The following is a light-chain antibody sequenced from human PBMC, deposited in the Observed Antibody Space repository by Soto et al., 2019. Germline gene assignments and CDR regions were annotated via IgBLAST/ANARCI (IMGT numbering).Light chain of an antibody. CDR2: EVS. J-gene: IGLJ1*01. CDR3: SSYGGSIYV. Sequence: QSALTQPPSASGSPGQSVTISCTGTSSDVGGYNYVSWYQQHPGKAPKLMIYEVSKRPSGVPGRFSGSKSGNTASLTVSGLQAEDEADYYCSSYGGSIYVFGTGTKVTVL. V-gene: IGLV2-8*01. CDR1: SSDVGGYNY.